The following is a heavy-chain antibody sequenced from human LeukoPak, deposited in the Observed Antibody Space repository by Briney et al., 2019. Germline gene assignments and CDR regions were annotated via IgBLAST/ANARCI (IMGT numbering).Heavy chain of an antibody. CDR2: INHSGST. J-gene: IGHJ4*02. Sequence: PSETLSLTCAVYGGSFSGYYWSWIRQPPGKGLEWIGEINHSGSTNYNPSLKSRVTISVDTSKNQFSPKLSSVTAADTAVYYCARGPDSSGYYCDYWGQGTLVTVSS. CDR1: GGSFSGYY. CDR3: ARGPDSSGYYCDY. D-gene: IGHD3-22*01. V-gene: IGHV4-34*01.